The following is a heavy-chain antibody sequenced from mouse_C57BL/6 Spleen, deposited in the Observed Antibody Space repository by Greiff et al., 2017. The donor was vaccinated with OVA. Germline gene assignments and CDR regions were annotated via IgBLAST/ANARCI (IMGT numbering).Heavy chain of an antibody. D-gene: IGHD1-1*01. CDR1: GYAFSSSW. CDR3: ARWDYGSSLWFAY. Sequence: QVHVKQSGPELVKPGASVKISCKASGYAFSSSWMNWVKQRPGKGLEWIGRIYPGDGDTNYNGKFKGKATLTADKSSSTAYMQLSSLTSEDSAVYFCARWDYGSSLWFAYWGQGTLVTVSA. CDR2: IYPGDGDT. V-gene: IGHV1-82*01. J-gene: IGHJ3*01.